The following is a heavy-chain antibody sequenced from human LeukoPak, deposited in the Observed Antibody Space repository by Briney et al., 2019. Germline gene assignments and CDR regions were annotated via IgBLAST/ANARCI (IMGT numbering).Heavy chain of an antibody. D-gene: IGHD2-15*01. Sequence: SETLSLTCTVSGGSISSGDYYWSWIRQPPGKGLEWIGYIYYSGSTYYNPSLKSRVTISVDTSKNQFSLKLSSVTAADTAVYYCARAPRWWWSRGAFDIWGQGTMVTVSS. CDR3: ARAPRWWWSRGAFDI. CDR2: IYYSGST. J-gene: IGHJ3*02. V-gene: IGHV4-30-4*01. CDR1: GGSISSGDYY.